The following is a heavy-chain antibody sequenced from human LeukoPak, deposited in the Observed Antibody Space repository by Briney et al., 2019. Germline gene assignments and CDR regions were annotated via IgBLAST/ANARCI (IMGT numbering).Heavy chain of an antibody. CDR3: VRARNWFDP. Sequence: ASVKVSCKASGYTFTSYGISWVRQAPGQGLEWMGWISAYNGNTNYAQKFQGRITLTKDISINTAYLELSNLRSDDTAVYYCVRARNWFDPWGQGTLVTASS. CDR2: ISAYNGNT. J-gene: IGHJ5*02. V-gene: IGHV1-18*01. CDR1: GYTFTSYG.